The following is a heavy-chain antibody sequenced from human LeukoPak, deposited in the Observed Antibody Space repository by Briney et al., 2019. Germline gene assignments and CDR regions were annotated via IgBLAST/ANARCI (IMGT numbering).Heavy chain of an antibody. CDR2: IYSGGST. J-gene: IGHJ4*02. Sequence: PGGSLRLSCAASGFAFSSYAMSWVRQAPGKGLEWVSVIYSGGSTYYADSVKGRFTISRVNSKNTLYLQMNSLRAEDTAVYYCARVSVAGGWFVDYWGQGTLVTVSS. D-gene: IGHD2-15*01. CDR1: GFAFSSYA. V-gene: IGHV3-53*01. CDR3: ARVSVAGGWFVDY.